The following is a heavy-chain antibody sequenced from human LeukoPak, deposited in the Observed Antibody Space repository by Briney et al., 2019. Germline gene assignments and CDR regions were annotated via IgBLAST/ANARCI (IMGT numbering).Heavy chain of an antibody. V-gene: IGHV4-39*07. Sequence: SETLSLTCSVSGGSVSSGGYYCGWIRQPPGEGLEWIGTIYYSGSTYYDPSLKSRVTISVDTSKNQFSLNLNSVTAADTAVYYCARGGTLMTMVNWGQGTLVTVSS. D-gene: IGHD4/OR15-4a*01. CDR3: ARGGTLMTMVN. CDR2: IYYSGST. J-gene: IGHJ4*02. CDR1: GGSVSSGGYY.